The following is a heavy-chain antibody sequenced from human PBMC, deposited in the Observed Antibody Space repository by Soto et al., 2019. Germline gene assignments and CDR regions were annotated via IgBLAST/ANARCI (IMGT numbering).Heavy chain of an antibody. CDR3: ARGVSGYVWFNEF. V-gene: IGHV1-69*01. D-gene: IGHD3-22*01. CDR2: IIPVFDTV. J-gene: IGHJ4*02. CDR1: GGLFSSYA. Sequence: QEQLVQSGAEVKKSGSSVKVSCKDTGGLFSSYAVSWVRQAPGQVLEWMGGIIPVFDTVYYAQKFQGRVTITANESTNTAYMELSSLRSEDTAMYYCARGVSGYVWFNEFWGQGTLVTVSS.